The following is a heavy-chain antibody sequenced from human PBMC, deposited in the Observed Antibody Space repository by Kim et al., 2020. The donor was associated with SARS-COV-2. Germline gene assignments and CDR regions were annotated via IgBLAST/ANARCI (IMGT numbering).Heavy chain of an antibody. J-gene: IGHJ5*02. V-gene: IGHV3-23*03. CDR2: GGINT. CDR3: ARGAALGS. Sequence: GGINTHYADSVKGRFTISRDNSKNSLFLQMNSLRAEDTAVYYCARGAALGSWGQGTLVIVSS. D-gene: IGHD2-2*03.